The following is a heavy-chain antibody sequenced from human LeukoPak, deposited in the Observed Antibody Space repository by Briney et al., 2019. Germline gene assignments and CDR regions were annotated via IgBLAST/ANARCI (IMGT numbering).Heavy chain of an antibody. D-gene: IGHD3-22*01. J-gene: IGHJ4*02. Sequence: GESLKISCKASGYYFTNYWIAWVRQMSGKGLEWMAIIYPGDSDTRYSPSFQGQVTISADKSSSTAYLVWSSPQASDTAMYFCARTLGYYYDSSGYYTSHLDYWGQGTLVTVSS. CDR1: GYYFTNYW. V-gene: IGHV5-51*01. CDR3: ARTLGYYYDSSGYYTSHLDY. CDR2: IYPGDSDT.